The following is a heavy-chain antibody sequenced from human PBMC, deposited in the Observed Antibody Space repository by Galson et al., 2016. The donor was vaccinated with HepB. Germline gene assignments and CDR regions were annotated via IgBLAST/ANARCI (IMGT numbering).Heavy chain of an antibody. J-gene: IGHJ4*02. V-gene: IGHV3-30-3*01. Sequence: SLRLSCAASGFTFSTYALHWVRQAPGKGLEWVSFIANDGTRKDYVDSVEGRFTISRDNYKNTLYLPMNSLRADDTALYYCAREGDSYESDYFDYWGQGTLVTVSA. CDR3: AREGDSYESDYFDY. CDR2: IANDGTRK. CDR1: GFTFSTYA. D-gene: IGHD3-16*01.